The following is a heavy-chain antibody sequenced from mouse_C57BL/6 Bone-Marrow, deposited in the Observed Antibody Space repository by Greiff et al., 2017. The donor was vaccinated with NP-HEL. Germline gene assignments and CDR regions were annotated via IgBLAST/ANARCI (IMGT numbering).Heavy chain of an antibody. J-gene: IGHJ3*01. CDR2: IYPGGGDT. V-gene: IGHV1-80*01. CDR1: GYTFSNYW. Sequence: VQLQQPGAELVKPGASVKISCKASGYTFSNYWMNWVKQRPGKGLEWIGQIYPGGGDTNYNGKFKDKATLTADKSSSTAYMQLSRLTSEDSAVYFCARGAYWGQGTLVTVSA. CDR3: ARGAY.